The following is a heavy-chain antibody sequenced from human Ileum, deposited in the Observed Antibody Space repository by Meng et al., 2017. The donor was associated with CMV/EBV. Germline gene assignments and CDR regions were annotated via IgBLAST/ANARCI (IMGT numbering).Heavy chain of an antibody. J-gene: IGHJ4*02. V-gene: IGHV4-39*02. CDR1: GGSINSNSYY. CDR3: ARRVAGLGANFDF. D-gene: IGHD4/OR15-4a*01. Sequence: QVQLQESGQGLVEPSETLSLTCTASGGSINSNSYYWGWFRQPPGKGLEWIGSIYFSGSTYYNPSLKSRATISVDTSNNHFSLRLTSVTAADTAVYYCARRVAGLGANFDFWGQGTLVTVSS. CDR2: IYFSGST.